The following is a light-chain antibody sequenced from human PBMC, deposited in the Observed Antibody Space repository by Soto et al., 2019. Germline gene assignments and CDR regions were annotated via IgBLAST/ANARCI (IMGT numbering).Light chain of an antibody. CDR3: RQYGSSPRT. V-gene: IGKV3-20*01. CDR1: QSVSSY. Sequence: EIVLTKSPGTLSLSPGERATLSCRASQSVSSYLAWYQQKPGQAPRLLIYDASSRATGIPDRFSGSVSGTDFTLTIRRLEPEDFAVYYFRQYGSSPRTFDQGTKVE. J-gene: IGKJ1*01. CDR2: DAS.